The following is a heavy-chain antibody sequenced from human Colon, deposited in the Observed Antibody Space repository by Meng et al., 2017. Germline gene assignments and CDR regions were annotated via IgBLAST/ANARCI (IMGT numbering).Heavy chain of an antibody. D-gene: IGHD1/OR15-1a*01. CDR2: IYHSGIT. V-gene: IGHV4-4*02. CDR1: GDSISIFNW. Sequence: QVQSQEAGQGLGKQSGTLAHTCTVSGDSISIFNWWTWGRQSPGSGLEWMGVIYHSGITNYNPSLKSRVTMSLDKSKNTFSLSLSSVTAADTAFYYCARSPLRNRSFDSWGQGTLVTVSS. J-gene: IGHJ4*02. CDR3: ARSPLRNRSFDS.